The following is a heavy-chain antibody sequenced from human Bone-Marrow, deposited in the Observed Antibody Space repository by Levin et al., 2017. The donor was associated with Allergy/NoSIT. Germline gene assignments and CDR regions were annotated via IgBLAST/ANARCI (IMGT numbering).Heavy chain of an antibody. CDR2: IYYSGST. V-gene: IGHV4-30-4*01. CDR1: GGSISSGDYY. D-gene: IGHD3-10*01. Sequence: PSQTLSLTCTVSGGSISSGDYYWSWIRQPPGKGLEWIGYIYYSGSTYSNPSLKSRVTISVDTSKNQFSLKLSSVTAADTAVYYCARDGGSGSYPGWFDPWGQGTLVTVSS. J-gene: IGHJ5*02. CDR3: ARDGGSGSYPGWFDP.